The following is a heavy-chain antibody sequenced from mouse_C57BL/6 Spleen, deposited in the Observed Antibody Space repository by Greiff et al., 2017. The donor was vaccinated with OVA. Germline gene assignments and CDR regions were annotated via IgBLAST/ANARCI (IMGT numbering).Heavy chain of an antibody. CDR1: GFTFSSYG. Sequence: EVQLKESGGDLVKPGGSLKLSCAASGFTFSSYGMSWVRQTPDKRLEWVATISSGGSYSYSPDSVKGRFTISRDNAKNTLYLQMSRLKSEDTAMDYCARPPYGNYGYFDVWGTGTTVTVSS. D-gene: IGHD2-1*01. V-gene: IGHV5-6*01. J-gene: IGHJ1*03. CDR3: ARPPYGNYGYFDV. CDR2: ISSGGSYS.